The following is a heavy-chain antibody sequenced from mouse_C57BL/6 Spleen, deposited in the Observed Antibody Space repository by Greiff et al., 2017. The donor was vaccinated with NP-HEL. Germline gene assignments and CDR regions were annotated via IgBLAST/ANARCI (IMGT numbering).Heavy chain of an antibody. CDR1: GYTFTDYN. V-gene: IGHV1-22*01. J-gene: IGHJ4*01. Sequence: EVQLQQSGPELVKPGASVKMSCKASGYTFTDYNMHWVKQSHGKSLEWIGYINPNNGGTSYNQKFKGQATLTVNKSSSKAYMELRSLTSEDSAVYYCARSIYYGSSVYAMDYWGQGTSVTVSS. CDR3: ARSIYYGSSVYAMDY. CDR2: INPNNGGT. D-gene: IGHD1-1*01.